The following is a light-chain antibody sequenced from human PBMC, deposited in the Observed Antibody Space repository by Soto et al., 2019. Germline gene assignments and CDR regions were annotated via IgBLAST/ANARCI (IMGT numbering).Light chain of an antibody. J-gene: IGKJ2*01. Sequence: EIVLTQSPATLSVSPGESATLSCRAGQSLSNNLAWYQQKPGQAPRLLIYAASTRASGLPARFSGSRSGTEFTLTISGLQSEDFAVYYCQLHNDLPMYTFGQGTKLEMK. CDR2: AAS. CDR3: QLHNDLPMYT. CDR1: QSLSNN. V-gene: IGKV3-15*01.